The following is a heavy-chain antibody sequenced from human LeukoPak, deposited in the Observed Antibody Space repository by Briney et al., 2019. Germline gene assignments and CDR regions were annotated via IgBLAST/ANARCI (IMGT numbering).Heavy chain of an antibody. CDR3: ARNTYYDFSYYFDY. Sequence: GGSLRLSCAVSGFTFNSHGMSWIRQAPGKGLEWVSSISSRGDYIYYADSVVGRFTISRDNAGNSMFLQMNSLRAEDTAVYYCARNTYYDFSYYFDYWGQGTLVTVSS. CDR1: GFTFNSHG. J-gene: IGHJ4*02. V-gene: IGHV3-21*04. D-gene: IGHD3/OR15-3a*01. CDR2: ISSRGDYI.